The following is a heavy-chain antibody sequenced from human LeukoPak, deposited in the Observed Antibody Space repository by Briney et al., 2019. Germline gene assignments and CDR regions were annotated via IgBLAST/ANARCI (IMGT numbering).Heavy chain of an antibody. CDR2: IYYSGST. Sequence: SETLSLTCTVSGGSISSYYWSWIRQPPGKGLEWIGYIYYSGSTNYNPSLKSRVTISVDTSQNQFSLKLSSVTAADTAVYYCARQGVTTLSLDYWGQGTLVTVSS. CDR1: GGSISSYY. J-gene: IGHJ4*02. D-gene: IGHD4-17*01. CDR3: ARQGVTTLSLDY. V-gene: IGHV4-59*08.